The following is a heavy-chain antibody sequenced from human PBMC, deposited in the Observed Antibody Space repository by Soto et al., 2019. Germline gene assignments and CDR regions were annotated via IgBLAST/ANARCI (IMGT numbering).Heavy chain of an antibody. CDR1: GGSFSGYY. V-gene: IGHV4-34*01. Sequence: ASXTLSLXXAVYGGSFSGYYWSWIRQPPGKGLEWIGEINHSGSTNYNPSLKSRVTISVDTSKNQFSLKLSSVTAADTAVYYCATLPEGLWLVGYYYYGMDVWGQGTTVTVS. CDR3: ATLPEGLWLVGYYYYGMDV. CDR2: INHSGST. J-gene: IGHJ6*02. D-gene: IGHD6-19*01.